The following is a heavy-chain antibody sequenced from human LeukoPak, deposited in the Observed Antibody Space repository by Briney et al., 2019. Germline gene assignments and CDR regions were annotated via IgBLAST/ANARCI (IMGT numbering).Heavy chain of an antibody. D-gene: IGHD3-10*01. V-gene: IGHV4-34*01. CDR3: AREGSGIGYFGWFDP. Sequence: SEXLSLTCAVYGGSFSGYYWSWIRQPPGKGLEWIGEINHSGSTNYNPSLKSRVTISVDTSKNQFSLKLSSVTAADTAVYYCAREGSGIGYFGWFDPWGQGTLVTVSS. CDR2: INHSGST. J-gene: IGHJ5*02. CDR1: GGSFSGYY.